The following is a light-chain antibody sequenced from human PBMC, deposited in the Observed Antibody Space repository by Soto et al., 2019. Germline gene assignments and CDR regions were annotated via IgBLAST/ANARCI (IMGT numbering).Light chain of an antibody. CDR3: QQYDSFPIT. CDR2: AAS. V-gene: IGKV1-33*01. J-gene: IGKJ5*01. CDR1: HDISNH. Sequence: DIQMTHSPSSLSASVGDRVTITCQASHDISNHLNWYQQKPGKAPRLLIYAASNLETGVPSRFSGSGSGTDFTVTISSLQPEDIATYYCQQYDSFPITFGQGTRVEIK.